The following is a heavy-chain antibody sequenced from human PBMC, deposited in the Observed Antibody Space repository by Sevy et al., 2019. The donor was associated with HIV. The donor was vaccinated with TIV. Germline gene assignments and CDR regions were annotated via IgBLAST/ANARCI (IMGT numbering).Heavy chain of an antibody. CDR3: ARSVLAVAGSYGMDV. CDR2: IASYGNDE. J-gene: IGHJ6*02. D-gene: IGHD6-19*01. Sequence: GGSLRLSCAASGFTFRNYVMHWVRKAPGKGLEWGTFIASYGNDEAYADSVKGRFTISRDNSKNTLYLQMNSLRPEDTAVYYCARSVLAVAGSYGMDVWGQGTTVTVSS. CDR1: GFTFRNYV. V-gene: IGHV3-30*04.